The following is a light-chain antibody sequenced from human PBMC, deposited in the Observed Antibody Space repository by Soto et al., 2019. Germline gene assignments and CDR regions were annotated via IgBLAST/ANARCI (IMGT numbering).Light chain of an antibody. CDR1: SSDVGGYNY. CDR3: SSYSSRNTRV. V-gene: IGLV2-14*03. Sequence: QSVLTQPASVSGSPGQSITISCTGTSSDVGGYNYVSWYQQHPGKAPKLMIYDVTNRPSGVSNRFSGSKSGNTASLTISGLQADDEADYYCSSYSSRNTRVFGSGTKVTVL. J-gene: IGLJ1*01. CDR2: DVT.